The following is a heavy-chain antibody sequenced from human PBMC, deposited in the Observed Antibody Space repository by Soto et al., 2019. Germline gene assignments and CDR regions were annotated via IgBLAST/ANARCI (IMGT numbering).Heavy chain of an antibody. V-gene: IGHV1-8*01. CDR3: AGVGGVDCCDHDWYFDL. J-gene: IGHJ2*01. Sequence: QVQLVQSGAEVKKPGASVKVSCKASGYTFTSYDINWVRQATGQGLEWMGWMSPYSGNTGYAQKFQGRVNKTRNTPTSTADRWLSSLSSEDPAVYYCAGVGGVDCCDHDWYFDLWGRGTLVTVSS. D-gene: IGHD2-21*02. CDR1: GYTFTSYD. CDR2: MSPYSGNT.